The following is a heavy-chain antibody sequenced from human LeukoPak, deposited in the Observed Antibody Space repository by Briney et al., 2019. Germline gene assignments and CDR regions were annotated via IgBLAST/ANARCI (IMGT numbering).Heavy chain of an antibody. V-gene: IGHV1-18*01. CDR1: GYTFTSYG. CDR3: ARWGIAVAGTIYYYYGMDV. D-gene: IGHD6-19*01. CDR2: ISAYNGNT. Sequence: ASVKVSCKASGYTFTSYGISWVRQAPGQGLEWMGWISAYNGNTNYAQKLQGRVTMTTDTSTSTAYMELRSLRSDDTAVYYCARWGIAVAGTIYYYYGMDVWGQGTTVTVSS. J-gene: IGHJ6*02.